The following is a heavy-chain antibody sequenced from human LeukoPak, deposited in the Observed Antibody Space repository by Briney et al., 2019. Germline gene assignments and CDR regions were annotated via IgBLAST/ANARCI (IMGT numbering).Heavy chain of an antibody. J-gene: IGHJ5*02. CDR2: ISASSGTR. CDR1: GFTFSDYY. V-gene: IGHV3-11*01. CDR3: ARGLAANDWFDP. D-gene: IGHD2-15*01. Sequence: GGSLRLSCAASGFTFSDYYMNWNRQAPGKGLEWLSYISASSGTRYYADSVKGRFTISRDNAKNSLYLQMNSLRAEDTAVYYCARGLAANDWFDPWGQGTLVTVSS.